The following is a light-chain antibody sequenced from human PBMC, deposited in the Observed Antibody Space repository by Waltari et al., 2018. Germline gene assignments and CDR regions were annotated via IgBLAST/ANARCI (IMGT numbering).Light chain of an antibody. CDR1: QSVSTSY. CDR3: QQYGSSPYT. J-gene: IGKJ2*01. Sequence: EIVLTQSPGTLSLSPGERATLSCRASQSVSTSYLAWSHQKPGQAPRLRIYCASSRATGIPDRFSGSGSGTDFTLTISRLEPEDFAVYYCQQYGSSPYTFGQGTKLEIK. V-gene: IGKV3-20*01. CDR2: CAS.